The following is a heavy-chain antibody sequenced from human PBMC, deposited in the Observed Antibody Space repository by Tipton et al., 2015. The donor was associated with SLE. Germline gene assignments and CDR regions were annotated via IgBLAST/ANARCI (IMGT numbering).Heavy chain of an antibody. Sequence: LRLSCAVYGGSFSPDYWSWIRQPPGKGLEWIGEINDSGSTNYNPSLKSRVTISVDTSKNQFSLKLSSVTAADTAVYYCTRHMITGGEFDYWGQGTLVTVSS. CDR2: INDSGST. V-gene: IGHV4-34*01. J-gene: IGHJ4*02. CDR3: TRHMITGGEFDY. CDR1: GGSFSPDY. D-gene: IGHD3-16*01.